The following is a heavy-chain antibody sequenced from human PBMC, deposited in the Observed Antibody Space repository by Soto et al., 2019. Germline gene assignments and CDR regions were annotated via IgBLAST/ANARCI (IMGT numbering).Heavy chain of an antibody. V-gene: IGHV4-39*01. J-gene: IGHJ3*02. CDR3: ARRMKDSSSAGGFDI. CDR2: IYYSGNT. CDR1: GGSISSSSYF. Sequence: QLQLQESGPGLAKPSETLSLTCTVSGGSISSSSYFWDWIRQPPGKALEWIGSIYYSGNTYYNPSLKSGVTVYVDRSKNQFSLKLSSVTAADTALYYCARRMKDSSSAGGFDIWGQGTMVTVSS. D-gene: IGHD3-22*01.